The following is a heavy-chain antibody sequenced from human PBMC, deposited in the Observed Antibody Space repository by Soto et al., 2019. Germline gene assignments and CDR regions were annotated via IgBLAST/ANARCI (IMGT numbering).Heavy chain of an antibody. J-gene: IGHJ4*02. Sequence: SETLSLTCTVSGGSISSGGYYWSWIRQHPGKGLEWIGYIYYSGSTYYNPSLKSRVTISVDTSKNQFSLKLNSVTAADTAVYYGTRGPLVAATYIDYWGQGTLVTVSS. V-gene: IGHV4-31*03. CDR3: TRGPLVAATYIDY. D-gene: IGHD2-15*01. CDR1: GGSISSGGYY. CDR2: IYYSGST.